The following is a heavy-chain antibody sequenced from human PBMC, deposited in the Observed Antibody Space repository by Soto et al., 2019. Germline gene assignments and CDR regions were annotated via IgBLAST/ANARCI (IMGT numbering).Heavy chain of an antibody. Sequence: PGGSLRLSCAASGFTFSSYAMSWVRQAPGKGLEWVSAISGSGGSTYYADSVKGRFTISRDNSKNTLYLQMNSLRAEDTAVYYCAKDHDGSGHHRYYRGQRTLVTVSA. CDR1: GFTFSSYA. CDR2: ISGSGGST. J-gene: IGHJ4*02. D-gene: IGHD3-10*01. CDR3: AKDHDGSGHHRYY. V-gene: IGHV3-23*01.